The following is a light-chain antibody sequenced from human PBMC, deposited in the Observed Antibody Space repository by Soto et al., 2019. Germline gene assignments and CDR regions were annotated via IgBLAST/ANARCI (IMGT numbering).Light chain of an antibody. CDR2: EGS. J-gene: IGLJ2*01. CDR1: SSDVGSYNR. CDR3: SSYTTDNTVI. V-gene: IGLV2-14*02. Sequence: QSALTQPASVSGSPGQSITISCTGTSSDVGSYNRVSWYQQYPGKAPKLMIYEGSKRPSGVPNRFSGSKSGNTASLTISGLQAEDEADYYCSSYTTDNTVIFGGRTKLTVL.